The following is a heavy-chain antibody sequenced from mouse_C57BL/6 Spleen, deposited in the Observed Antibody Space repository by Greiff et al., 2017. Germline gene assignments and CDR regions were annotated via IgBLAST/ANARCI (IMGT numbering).Heavy chain of an antibody. J-gene: IGHJ2*01. V-gene: IGHV1-50*01. CDR1: GYTFTSYW. CDR3: ARSGYGDYFDY. CDR2: IDPSDSYN. Sequence: QVQLQQPGAELVKPGASVKLSCKASGYTFTSYWMQWVKQRPGQGLEWIGEIDPSDSYNNYNQKFKGKATLTVDTSSSTAYMQLSSLTSEDSAVYYCARSGYGDYFDYWGQGTTLTVSS. D-gene: IGHD1-1*02.